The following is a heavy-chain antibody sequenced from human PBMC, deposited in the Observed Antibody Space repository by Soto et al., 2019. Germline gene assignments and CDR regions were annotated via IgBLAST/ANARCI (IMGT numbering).Heavy chain of an antibody. Sequence: ASVKVSCKASGGTFSSYAISWVRQAPGQGLEWMGGIIPIFGTANYAQKFQGRVTITADESTSTAYMELSSLRSEDTAVYYCATHREGATYYFDYWGQGTLVTVSS. V-gene: IGHV1-69*13. CDR1: GGTFSSYA. D-gene: IGHD1-26*01. CDR2: IIPIFGTA. J-gene: IGHJ4*02. CDR3: ATHREGATYYFDY.